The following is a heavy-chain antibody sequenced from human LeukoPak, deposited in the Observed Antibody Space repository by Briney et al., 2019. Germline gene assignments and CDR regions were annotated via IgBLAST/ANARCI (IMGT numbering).Heavy chain of an antibody. J-gene: IGHJ4*02. CDR2: VSSTGST. CDR1: GVSITSYY. V-gene: IGHV4-59*01. Sequence: SETLSLTCTVSGVSITSYYWSWIRQPPGRGLEWIGFVSSTGSTNYSPSLKNRVTMSLDTSKKQFSLNLSSVTAADTAMYYCARDVAVYDTSGYRYFDYWGLGTLVTVSS. CDR3: ARDVAVYDTSGYRYFDY. D-gene: IGHD3-22*01.